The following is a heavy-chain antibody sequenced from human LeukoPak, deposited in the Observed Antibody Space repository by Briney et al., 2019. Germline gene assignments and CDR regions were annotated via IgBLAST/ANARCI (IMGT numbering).Heavy chain of an antibody. CDR3: ARGRILGSSPLGY. Sequence: SETLSLTCAVYGGSFSGYYWNWVRQPPGKGLEWIGEINHSGSTNYNPSLKSRVTISVDTSKNQFSLKLNSVTAADTAVYYCARGRILGSSPLGYWGQGTLATVSS. V-gene: IGHV4-34*01. CDR2: INHSGST. CDR1: GGSFSGYY. J-gene: IGHJ4*02. D-gene: IGHD6-19*01.